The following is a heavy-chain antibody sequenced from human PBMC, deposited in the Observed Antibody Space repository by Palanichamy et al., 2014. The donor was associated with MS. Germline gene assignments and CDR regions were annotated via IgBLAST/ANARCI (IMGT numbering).Heavy chain of an antibody. J-gene: IGHJ3*02. V-gene: IGHV3-7*01. D-gene: IGHD3-22*01. CDR3: ATAYYYDSSGYYLRGAFDI. CDR1: GFTFSSYW. CDR2: IKQGGSEK. Sequence: EVQLVEVWGRAWSSPGGSLRLSCAASGFTFSSYWMSWVRQAPGKGLEWVANIKQGGSEKYYVDSVKGRFTISRDNAKNSLYLQMNSLRADDTAVYYCATAYYYDSSGYYLRGAFDIWGQGTMVTVSS.